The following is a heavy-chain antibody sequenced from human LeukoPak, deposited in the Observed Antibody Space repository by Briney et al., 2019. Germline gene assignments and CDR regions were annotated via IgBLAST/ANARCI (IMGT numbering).Heavy chain of an antibody. CDR1: GFTFSSYE. V-gene: IGHV3-48*03. CDR2: ISSTGGII. J-gene: IGHJ4*02. D-gene: IGHD5-12*01. Sequence: PGGSLRLSCAASGFTFSSYEMNWVRQAPGKGLEWLSYISSTGGIIYYADSVKGRFTVSRDNSKATLYLQMNSLRAEDTALYYCARDLHEDAYDWSRSFFDYWGQGTLVTVSS. CDR3: ARDLHEDAYDWSRSFFDY.